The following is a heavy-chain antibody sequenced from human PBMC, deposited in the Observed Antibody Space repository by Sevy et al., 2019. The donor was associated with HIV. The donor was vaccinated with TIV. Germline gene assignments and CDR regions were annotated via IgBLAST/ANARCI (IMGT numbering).Heavy chain of an antibody. Sequence: GGSLILSCAASGFSVNSNYMTWVRHAPGKGLEGVSVIYSDETTYHADSVKDRFTISRDNSKNMLYLKMSSLRAEDTAIYYCDRGKSGYGYALNYWGQGTLVTVSS. J-gene: IGHJ4*02. V-gene: IGHV3-66*01. CDR3: DRGKSGYGYALNY. CDR1: GFSVNSNY. CDR2: IYSDETT. D-gene: IGHD5-18*01.